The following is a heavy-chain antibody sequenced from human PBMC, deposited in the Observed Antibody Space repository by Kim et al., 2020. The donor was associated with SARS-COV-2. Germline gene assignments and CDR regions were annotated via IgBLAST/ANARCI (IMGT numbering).Heavy chain of an antibody. V-gene: IGHV3-9*01. CDR2: ITWNSGDA. CDR3: VKETGFSGRYAFDT. D-gene: IGHD1-26*01. CDR1: GFDFRFYG. J-gene: IGHJ4*02. Sequence: GGSLRLSCATSGFDFRFYGMNWVRQVPGKGLEWVSGITWNSGDAGYADSVKGRFTISRDNAKSSLYLQMGSLRSEDTAFYYCVKETGFSGRYAFDTWGQG.